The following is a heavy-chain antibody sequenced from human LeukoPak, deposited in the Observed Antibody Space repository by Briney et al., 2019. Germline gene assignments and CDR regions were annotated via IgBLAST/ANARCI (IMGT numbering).Heavy chain of an antibody. Sequence: GGSLRLSCAASGFTFSSYEMNWVRQAPGKGLEWVSYISSSGGTIYYADSVKGRFTISRDNAKNSLYLQMNSLRAEDTAVYYCAAIAAAGPSLSLYYYYGMDVWGQGTTVTVSS. CDR2: ISSSGGTI. V-gene: IGHV3-48*03. J-gene: IGHJ6*02. D-gene: IGHD6-13*01. CDR1: GFTFSSYE. CDR3: AAIAAAGPSLSLYYYYGMDV.